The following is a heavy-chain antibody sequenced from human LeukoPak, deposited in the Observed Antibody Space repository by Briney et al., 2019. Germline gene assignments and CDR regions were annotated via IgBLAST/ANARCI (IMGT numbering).Heavy chain of an antibody. V-gene: IGHV3-21*01. Sequence: GGSLRLSCAASGFTFSFYSMNWVRQAPGKGLEWVSSISSDSRYIYYADSVKGRFTISRDNAKNSLYLQMNSLRAEDTAVYYCATDYAGNSLWYYYGLGVWGQGTTVTVSS. J-gene: IGHJ6*02. CDR2: ISSDSRYI. CDR3: ATDYAGNSLWYYYGLGV. D-gene: IGHD4-23*01. CDR1: GFTFSFYS.